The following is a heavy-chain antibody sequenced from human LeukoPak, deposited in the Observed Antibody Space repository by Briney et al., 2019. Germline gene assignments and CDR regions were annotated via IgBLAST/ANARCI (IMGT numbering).Heavy chain of an antibody. CDR2: IYYSGST. CDR1: GDSIRSSNYY. V-gene: IGHV4-39*01. D-gene: IGHD3-10*01. Sequence: SETLSLTCTVSGDSIRSSNYYWGRIRRPPGKGLEWIGSIYYSGSTYYNPSLKSRVTISVDTSKNQFSLKLSSVTAADAAVYFCVRHSKDYGSEYWGQGTLVTVSS. J-gene: IGHJ4*02. CDR3: VRHSKDYGSEY.